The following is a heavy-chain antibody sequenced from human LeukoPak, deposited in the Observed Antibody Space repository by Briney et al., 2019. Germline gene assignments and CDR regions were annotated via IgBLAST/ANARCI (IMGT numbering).Heavy chain of an antibody. V-gene: IGHV4-39*01. Sequence: PSETLSLTCTVSGDSISSSRYYWGWIRQPPGKGLEWIGSIYYSGHTYYNPSLKRRVTISIDTSKTQFSLNLISVTAADTAVYYCARHASGSYNNFQHWGQGTLVTVSS. CDR2: IYYSGHT. J-gene: IGHJ1*01. CDR1: GDSISSSRYY. D-gene: IGHD1-26*01. CDR3: ARHASGSYNNFQH.